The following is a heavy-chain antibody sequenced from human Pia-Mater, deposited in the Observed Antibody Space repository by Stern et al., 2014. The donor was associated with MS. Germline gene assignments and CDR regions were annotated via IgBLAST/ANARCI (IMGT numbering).Heavy chain of an antibody. CDR3: ARQREQWPVSFYY. CDR2: IIPNFRRA. Sequence: VQLLESGAEAKKPGSSVKVSCKASGGTFRSYAISWVRQAPGQGLEWMGGIIPNFRRACYAQKFQARVTITAHHATSTAYMELSSLRSEDTAVYYCARQREQWPVSFYYWGQGTLVTVSS. D-gene: IGHD6-19*01. V-gene: IGHV1-69*01. CDR1: GGTFRSYA. J-gene: IGHJ4*02.